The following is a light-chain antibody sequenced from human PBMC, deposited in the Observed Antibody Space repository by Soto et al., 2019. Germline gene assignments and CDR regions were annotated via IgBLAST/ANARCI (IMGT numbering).Light chain of an antibody. CDR1: QSVSSN. V-gene: IGKV3-15*01. Sequence: EIVMTQSPATLSVSPGERATLSCRASQSVSSNLAWYQQKPGQAPRLLIYGASTRATGIPARFSGSGSGTEFTLTISSLQPEDFAVYYCQQLNYWPRITFGQGTRLEIK. CDR3: QQLNYWPRIT. J-gene: IGKJ5*01. CDR2: GAS.